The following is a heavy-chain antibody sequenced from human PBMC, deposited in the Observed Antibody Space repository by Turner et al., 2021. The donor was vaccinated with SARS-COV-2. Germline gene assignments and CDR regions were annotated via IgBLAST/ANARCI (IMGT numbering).Heavy chain of an antibody. Sequence: EVQLVESGGGLVQPGRSLRLSCAGSGFTFNEHAMHWVRQAPVKGLELVSGIMWDSGSIGYADSVKGRFTISRDNAKNSLYLEMNSLRVEDTALYYCARDLSPGGADVWGQGTTVTVSS. J-gene: IGHJ6*02. CDR3: ARDLSPGGADV. V-gene: IGHV3-9*01. D-gene: IGHD4-17*01. CDR1: GFTFNEHA. CDR2: IMWDSGSI.